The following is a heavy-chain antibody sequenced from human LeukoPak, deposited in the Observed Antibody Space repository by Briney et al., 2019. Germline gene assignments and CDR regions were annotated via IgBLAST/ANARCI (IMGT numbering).Heavy chain of an antibody. CDR2: IKQDGSEK. J-gene: IGHJ6*02. D-gene: IGHD6-13*01. CDR1: GFTFSSYW. Sequence: GGSLRLSCAASGFTFSSYWMSWVRQAPGKGLEWVANIKQDGSEKYYVDSVKGRFTISRGNAKNSLYLQMNSLRAEDTAVYYCARWGIAAADHYYYYGMDVWGQGTTVTVSS. V-gene: IGHV3-7*01. CDR3: ARWGIAAADHYYYYGMDV.